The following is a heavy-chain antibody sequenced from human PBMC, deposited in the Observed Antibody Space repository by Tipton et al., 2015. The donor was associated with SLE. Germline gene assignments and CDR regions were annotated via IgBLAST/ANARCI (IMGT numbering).Heavy chain of an antibody. D-gene: IGHD1-1*01. CDR2: TYDGSDD. Sequence: SLRVSCAASGFTFSSYGMHWVRQSPGRGLELVTFTYDGSDDYYSDSVKGRFTISRDNSRNTLYLQMNSLSAEDTAIYYCASGLQHGFDHWGQGLLVVVSS. V-gene: IGHV3-30*19. CDR3: ASGLQHGFDH. J-gene: IGHJ4*02. CDR1: GFTFSSYG.